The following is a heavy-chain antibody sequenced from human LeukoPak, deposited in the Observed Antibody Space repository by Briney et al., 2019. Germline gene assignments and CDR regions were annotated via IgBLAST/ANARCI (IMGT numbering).Heavy chain of an antibody. CDR2: IYYSGST. CDR1: GGSIRSGDYY. D-gene: IGHD3-22*01. V-gene: IGHV4-61*08. J-gene: IGHJ4*02. CDR3: ARDYGLSGYDSSDLKG. Sequence: PSETLSLTCTVSGGSIRSGDYYWSWIRQSPGKGLEWIGYIYYSGSTNYNPSLKSRVTISVDTSKNQFSLKLSSVTAADTAVYYCARDYGLSGYDSSDLKGWGQGTLVTVSS.